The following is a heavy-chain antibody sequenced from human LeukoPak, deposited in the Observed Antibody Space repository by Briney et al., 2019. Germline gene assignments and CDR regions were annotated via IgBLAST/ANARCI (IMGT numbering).Heavy chain of an antibody. J-gene: IGHJ4*02. Sequence: GGSLRLSCAASGFTFSSYGMNWVRQTPGKGLEWVSYIGTSSSTIYYADSVKGRFTISRDSAKNSLYLQMNSLRDEDTAVYYCAASITMFDYWGQGTLVTVSS. CDR2: IGTSSSTI. CDR3: AASITMFDY. D-gene: IGHD3-10*01. CDR1: GFTFSSYG. V-gene: IGHV3-48*02.